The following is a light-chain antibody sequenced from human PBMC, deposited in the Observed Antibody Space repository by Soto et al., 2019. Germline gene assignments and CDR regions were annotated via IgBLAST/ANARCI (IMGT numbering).Light chain of an antibody. Sequence: EVVLTQSPGTVSLSPGERVTLSCRASQSVDSRHVAWYQQKFGQAPRLLIHATSSRATGIADRFSGSGSGTDFTLSISRLEPEDFAVYYCQQYGTAPYTFGQGTTLEFK. CDR1: QSVDSRH. J-gene: IGKJ2*01. V-gene: IGKV3-20*01. CDR2: ATS. CDR3: QQYGTAPYT.